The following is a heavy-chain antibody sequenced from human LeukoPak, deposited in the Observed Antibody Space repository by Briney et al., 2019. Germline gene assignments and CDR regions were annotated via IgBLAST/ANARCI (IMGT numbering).Heavy chain of an antibody. CDR2: ISVYNGNT. CDR1: GYTFTSYG. D-gene: IGHD1-14*01. Sequence: ASVKVSCKASGYTFTSYGISWVRQAPGQGLEWMGWISVYNGNTNYAQKFQGGVTMTTDTSTSTAYMELRSLISDDTAVYYCARATAGNFDYWGQGTLVTVSS. J-gene: IGHJ4*02. V-gene: IGHV1-18*01. CDR3: ARATAGNFDY.